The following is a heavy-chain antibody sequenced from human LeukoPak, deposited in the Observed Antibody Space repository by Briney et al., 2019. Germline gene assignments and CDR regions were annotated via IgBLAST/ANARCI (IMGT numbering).Heavy chain of an antibody. CDR2: IGGTGRT. D-gene: IGHD2-21*02. J-gene: IGHJ4*02. CDR3: ATSVTGNDY. Sequence: GGSLRLSCAASGFAFSSYVINWVRQAPGKGLEWVSAIGGTGRTYYADPVKGRFTISRDNSKNTVFLQMNSLRAEDTAVYYCATSVTGNDYWGQGTLVTVSS. CDR1: GFAFSSYV. V-gene: IGHV3-23*01.